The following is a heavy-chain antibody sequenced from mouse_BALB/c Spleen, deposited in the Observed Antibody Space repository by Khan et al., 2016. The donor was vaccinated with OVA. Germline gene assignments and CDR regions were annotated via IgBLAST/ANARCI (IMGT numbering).Heavy chain of an antibody. CDR1: GYTFTNFG. CDR2: INTYTGEP. CDR3: SRPPYFSDVMVY. Sequence: QMQLEESGPELKKPGETVKISCKASGYTFTNFGMNWVKQAPGKGLKWMGWINTYTGEPTYADDFKGRFAFSLETSASTAYLQINNLKNEDTATYFCSRPPYFSDVMVYWGQGTSVTGSS. J-gene: IGHJ4*01. V-gene: IGHV9-3-1*01. D-gene: IGHD2-10*01.